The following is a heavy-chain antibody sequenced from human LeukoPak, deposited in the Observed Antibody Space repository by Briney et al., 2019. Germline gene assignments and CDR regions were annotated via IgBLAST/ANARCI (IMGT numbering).Heavy chain of an antibody. D-gene: IGHD6-19*01. CDR1: GFTFSSYS. CDR2: ISSSSSYI. J-gene: IGHJ4*02. V-gene: IGHV3-21*01. Sequence: GGSLRLSCAASGFTFSSYSMNWVRQAPGKGLEWVSSISSSSSYIYYADSVKGRFTISRDNAKNSLYLQMNSLRAEDTAVYYCAINRIAVAGAFDYWGQGTLVTVSS. CDR3: AINRIAVAGAFDY.